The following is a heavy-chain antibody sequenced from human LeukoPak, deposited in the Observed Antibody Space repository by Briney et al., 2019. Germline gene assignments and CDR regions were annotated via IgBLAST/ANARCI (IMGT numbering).Heavy chain of an antibody. CDR2: IYSDGNST. V-gene: IGHV3-74*01. CDR1: RFTFNTYW. Sequence: GGSLRLSCAASRFTFNTYWMHWVRQAPGKGLVWVSRIYSDGNSTAYADSVKGRFTISRDNAKNTLYLQMNSLRAEDTAVYYCASEGTTGTTLGPDYWGQGGLVTVSS. D-gene: IGHD1-1*01. CDR3: ASEGTTGTTLGPDY. J-gene: IGHJ4*02.